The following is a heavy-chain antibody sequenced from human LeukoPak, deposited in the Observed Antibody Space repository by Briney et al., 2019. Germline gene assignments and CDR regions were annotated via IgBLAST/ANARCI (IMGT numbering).Heavy chain of an antibody. V-gene: IGHV3-33*01. CDR2: IWYDGSNR. Sequence: PGRSLRLSCAASGFTFSSYGMHWVRQAPGKGLEWVAVIWYDGSNRYYADSVKGRFTISRDNSKNTLYLQLNSLRAEDTAVYYCARGKREVLNTRVFDYWGQDTLDPVSS. CDR3: ARGKREVLNTRVFDY. CDR1: GFTFSSYG. J-gene: IGHJ4*02. D-gene: IGHD1-26*01.